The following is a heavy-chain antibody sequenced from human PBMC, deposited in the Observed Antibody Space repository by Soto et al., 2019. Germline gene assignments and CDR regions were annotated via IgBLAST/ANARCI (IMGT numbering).Heavy chain of an antibody. CDR1: GFTFSDYW. CDR3: ARDVSPGSGPYYLDAFDM. Sequence: EVHLVESGGGLVQPGESLRLSCAASGFTFSDYWMTWVRQAPGKGLEWVANIKKDESKKSYLDSVRGRFTIARYNARNSLYLQMDSMRAEDTAVYYCARDVSPGSGPYYLDAFDMCGQGTMVTVSS. D-gene: IGHD3-22*01. V-gene: IGHV3-7*05. J-gene: IGHJ3*02. CDR2: IKKDESKK.